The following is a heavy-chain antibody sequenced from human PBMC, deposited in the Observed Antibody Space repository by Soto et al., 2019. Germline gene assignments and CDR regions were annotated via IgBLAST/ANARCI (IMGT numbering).Heavy chain of an antibody. Sequence: PGESLKISCKGPGYNFTNYWIGWVRQMPRKGLEWMWIIYPSDSYTRYSPFFQGQVTISADKSISGAYLQWSSLKASDTAMYYCARQEGATVLFYYGMDVWGQGTTVTVSS. CDR1: GYNFTNYW. CDR3: ARQEGATVLFYYGMDV. D-gene: IGHD4-17*01. V-gene: IGHV5-51*01. J-gene: IGHJ6*02. CDR2: IYPSDSYT.